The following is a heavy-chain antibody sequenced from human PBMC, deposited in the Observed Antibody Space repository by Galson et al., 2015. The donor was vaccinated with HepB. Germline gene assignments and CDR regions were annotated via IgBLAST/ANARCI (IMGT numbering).Heavy chain of an antibody. J-gene: IGHJ6*02. D-gene: IGHD5-18*01. CDR2: VNHSGST. Sequence: YWSWIRQPPGRGLEWIGEVNHSGSTNYNPSLKSRVTLSVDTSKNQFSLKLTSVTAADTAVYYCARGFGNSFGYGYYYDGMDVWGQGTTVTVSS. CDR1: Y. V-gene: IGHV4-34*01. CDR3: ARGFGNSFGYGYYYDGMDV.